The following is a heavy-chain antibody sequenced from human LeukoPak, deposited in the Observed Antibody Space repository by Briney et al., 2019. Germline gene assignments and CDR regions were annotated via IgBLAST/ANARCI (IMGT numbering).Heavy chain of an antibody. J-gene: IGHJ6*02. CDR1: GFTFSSYS. D-gene: IGHD3-10*01. CDR2: ISSSSSTI. V-gene: IGHV3-48*01. Sequence: GGSLRLSCAASGFTFSSYSMNWVRQAPGKGLEWVSYISSSSSTIYYADSVKGRFTISRDNAKNSLYLQMNSLRAEDTAVYYCARRPLPYGSGSYYNPYYYYGMDVWGQGTTVTVSS. CDR3: ARRPLPYGSGSYYNPYYYYGMDV.